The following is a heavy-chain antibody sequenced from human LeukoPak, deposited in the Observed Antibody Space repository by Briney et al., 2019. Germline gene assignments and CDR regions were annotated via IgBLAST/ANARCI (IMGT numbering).Heavy chain of an antibody. CDR2: IIPILGIA. CDR3: ARDRTSRDSSGYYYVFGSDAFDI. CDR1: GGTFSSYA. D-gene: IGHD3-22*01. V-gene: IGHV1-69*04. J-gene: IGHJ3*02. Sequence: SVKVSCKASGGTFSSYAISWVRQAPGQGLEWMGRIIPILGIANYAQKFQGRVTITADKSTSTAYMELSSLRSEDTAVYYCARDRTSRDSSGYYYVFGSDAFDIWGQGTMVTVSS.